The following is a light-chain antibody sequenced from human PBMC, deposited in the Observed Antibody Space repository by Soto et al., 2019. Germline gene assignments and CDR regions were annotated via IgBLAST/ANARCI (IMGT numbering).Light chain of an antibody. CDR3: QSYDSSLSGYV. CDR2: GYT. CDR1: SSNIGAGND. V-gene: IGLV1-40*01. Sequence: QSVLTQPPSVSGAPGQRVTISCTGSSSNIGAGNDVSWYQQLPGTAPKFLIYGYTDRPSGVPDRFSGSKSGTSASLAITGLQGEDGAEYFRQSYDSSLSGYVFGTGTKVTVL. J-gene: IGLJ1*01.